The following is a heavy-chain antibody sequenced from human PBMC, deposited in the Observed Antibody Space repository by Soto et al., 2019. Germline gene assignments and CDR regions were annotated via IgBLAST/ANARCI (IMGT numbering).Heavy chain of an antibody. D-gene: IGHD6-13*01. V-gene: IGHV4-59*01. CDR1: GGSISSYY. CDR2: IYYSGST. Sequence: SETLSLTCTVSGGSISSYYWSWIRQPPGKGLEWIGYIYYSGSTNYNPSLKSRVTISVDTSKNQFSLKLSSVTAADTAVYYCARGALRRYSSSWHFDYWGQGTLVTVSS. J-gene: IGHJ4*02. CDR3: ARGALRRYSSSWHFDY.